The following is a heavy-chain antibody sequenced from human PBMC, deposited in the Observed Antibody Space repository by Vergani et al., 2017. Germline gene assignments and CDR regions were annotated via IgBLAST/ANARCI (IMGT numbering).Heavy chain of an antibody. V-gene: IGHV3-53*01. J-gene: IGHJ6*03. D-gene: IGHD1-1*01. CDR2: IYSGGST. CDR1: GFTVSSNY. CDR3: AIDKLEPPVYYYYDMDV. Sequence: EVQLVESGGGLIQPGGSLRLSCAASGFTVSSNYMSWVRQAPGKGLEWVSVIYSGGSTYYADSVKGRFTNSRNNSKNTLYIQMNSLRAEDTAVYYCAIDKLEPPVYYYYDMDVWGRGTTVTVSS.